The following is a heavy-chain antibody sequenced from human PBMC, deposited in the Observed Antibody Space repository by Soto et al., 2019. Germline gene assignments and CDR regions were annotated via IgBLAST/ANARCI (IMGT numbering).Heavy chain of an antibody. CDR1: GFIFSSYG. V-gene: IGHV3-33*01. D-gene: IGHD2-15*01. Sequence: QVQLVESGGGVVQPGRSLRLSCAASGFIFSSYGMHWVRQAPGQGLEWVAVIWYDGSNKYYADSVKGRLTISRDNSQNXXYLQMNSLRAEDTAMYYCARGYCSGGSCYPYYFDYWGQGTLVTVSS. CDR2: IWYDGSNK. CDR3: ARGYCSGGSCYPYYFDY. J-gene: IGHJ4*02.